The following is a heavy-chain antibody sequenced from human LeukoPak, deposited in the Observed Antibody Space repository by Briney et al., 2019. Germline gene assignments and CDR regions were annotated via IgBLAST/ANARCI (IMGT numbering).Heavy chain of an antibody. J-gene: IGHJ6*03. CDR2: ISAYNGNT. CDR1: GYTFTSYG. Sequence: ASVKVSCKASGYTFTSYGISWVRQAPGQGLEWMGWISAYNGNTNYAQKLQGRVTMTTDTSTSTAYMELRSLRSDDTAVYYCARDLCSSTSCYYYYYYMDVWGKGTTVTVSS. D-gene: IGHD2-2*01. V-gene: IGHV1-18*01. CDR3: ARDLCSSTSCYYYYYYMDV.